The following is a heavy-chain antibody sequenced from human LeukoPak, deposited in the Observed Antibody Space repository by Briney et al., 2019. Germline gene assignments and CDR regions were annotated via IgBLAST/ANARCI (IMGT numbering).Heavy chain of an antibody. CDR3: ARRRSGSYYTINGPFAY. Sequence: ASVKVSCKASGYTFTGYYMHWVRQAPGQGLEWMGWINPNSGGTNYAQKFQGRVTMTRDTSISTAYMELSRLRSDDTAVYYCARRRSGSYYTINGPFAYWGQGTLVTVSS. V-gene: IGHV1-2*02. CDR1: GYTFTGYY. CDR2: INPNSGGT. J-gene: IGHJ4*02. D-gene: IGHD1-26*01.